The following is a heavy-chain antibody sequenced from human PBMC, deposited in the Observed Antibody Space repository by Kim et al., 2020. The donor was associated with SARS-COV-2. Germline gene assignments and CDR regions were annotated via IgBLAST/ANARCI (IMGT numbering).Heavy chain of an antibody. CDR2: ITSNADST. CDR3: AKDLSATDWYFDL. V-gene: IGHV3-23*01. J-gene: IGHJ2*01. Sequence: GGSLRLSCAASGFSFSSFAMTWVRQAPGKGLEWVSAITSNADSTDYAGSVKGRFTISRDNSKNTLFLQMNSLRPEDTAKYYCAKDLSATDWYFDLWGRGTLVTVSS. CDR1: GFSFSSFA. D-gene: IGHD2-21*02.